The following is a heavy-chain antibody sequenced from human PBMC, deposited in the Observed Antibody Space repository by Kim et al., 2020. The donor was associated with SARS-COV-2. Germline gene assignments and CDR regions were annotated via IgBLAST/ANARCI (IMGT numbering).Heavy chain of an antibody. D-gene: IGHD5-12*01. Sequence: TYYNPSLKSRGTISVDTSKNQFSLKLSSVTAADTAVYYCARRGVVATIDYWGQGTLVTVSS. V-gene: IGHV4-39*01. CDR2: T. J-gene: IGHJ4*02. CDR3: ARRGVVATIDY.